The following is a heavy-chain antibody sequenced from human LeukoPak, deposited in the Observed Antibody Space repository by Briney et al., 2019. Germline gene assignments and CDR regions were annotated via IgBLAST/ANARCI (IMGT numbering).Heavy chain of an antibody. D-gene: IGHD3-9*01. CDR1: GFTFSSYG. CDR2: IRYDGTNK. Sequence: GGSLRLSCAASGFTFSSYGMHWVRQAPGKGLEWVAFIRYDGTNKYYADSVKGRFTISRDNFKNTPYLKMNNLRAEDTAVYYCAKDGVPSRYFGRNYFDYWGQGALVIVSS. V-gene: IGHV3-30*02. J-gene: IGHJ4*02. CDR3: AKDGVPSRYFGRNYFDY.